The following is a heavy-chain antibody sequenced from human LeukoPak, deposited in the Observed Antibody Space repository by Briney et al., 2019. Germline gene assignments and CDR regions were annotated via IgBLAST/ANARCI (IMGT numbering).Heavy chain of an antibody. V-gene: IGHV3-72*01. J-gene: IGHJ3*02. CDR3: ARGGGSSSRAFDI. D-gene: IGHD1-26*01. CDR2: TRNKANSYTT. Sequence: GGSLRLSCAASGFTFSDHDMDWVRQAPGKGLEWVGRTRNKANSYTTEYAASVKGRFTISRDDSKNSLYLQMNSLKTEDTAVYYCARGGGSSSRAFDIWGQGTMVTVSS. CDR1: GFTFSDHD.